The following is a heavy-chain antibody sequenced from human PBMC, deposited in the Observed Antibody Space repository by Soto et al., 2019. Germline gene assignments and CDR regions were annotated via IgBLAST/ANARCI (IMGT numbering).Heavy chain of an antibody. V-gene: IGHV3-33*01. CDR3: ARDFTRSSSGYYYYYYGMDV. Sequence: GGSLRLSCAASGFTFSSYGMHWVRQAPGKGLEWVAVIWYDGSNKYYADSVKGRFTISRDNSKNTLYLQMNSLRAEDTAVYYCARDFTRSSSGYYYYYYGMDVWGQGTTVTVSS. D-gene: IGHD6-6*01. CDR2: IWYDGSNK. CDR1: GFTFSSYG. J-gene: IGHJ6*02.